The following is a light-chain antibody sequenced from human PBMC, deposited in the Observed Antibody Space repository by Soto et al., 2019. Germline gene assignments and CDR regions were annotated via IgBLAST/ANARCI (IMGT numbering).Light chain of an antibody. Sequence: DIQMTQSPSSLSASVGDRVTITCQASQDISNYLNWYQQKPGKAPKLLIYDASNLQSGVPSRFSGSGSGTDFTLTISSLQPEDFATYFCQQSSINPRTFGQGTKVDIK. CDR1: QDISNY. J-gene: IGKJ1*01. CDR3: QQSSINPRT. V-gene: IGKV1-39*01. CDR2: DAS.